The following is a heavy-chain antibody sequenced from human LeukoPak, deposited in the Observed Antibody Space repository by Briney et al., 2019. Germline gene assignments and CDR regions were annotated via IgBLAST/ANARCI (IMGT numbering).Heavy chain of an antibody. CDR1: GFTFSSYA. D-gene: IGHD6-13*01. V-gene: IGHV3-23*01. CDR2: MSGSGCST. J-gene: IGHJ4*02. Sequence: PGGSLRLSCAASGFTFSSYAMRWVRQAPGKGLEWVSGMSGSGCSTYYADSVKGRFTIARDNARNTLYLQMNSPRAEDTAVYYCAILPGYSSGWYEVNYWGQGTLVTVSS. CDR3: AILPGYSSGWYEVNY.